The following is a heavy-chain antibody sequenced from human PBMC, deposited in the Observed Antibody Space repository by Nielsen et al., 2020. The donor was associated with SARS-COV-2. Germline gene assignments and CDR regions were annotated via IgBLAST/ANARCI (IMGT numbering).Heavy chain of an antibody. CDR1: GFTFSSYG. CDR2: ISYDGSNK. J-gene: IGHJ4*02. CDR3: AKATGAVAGNGFDY. D-gene: IGHD6-19*01. Sequence: GGSLRLSCAASGFTFSSYGMHWVRQAPGKGLEWVAVISYDGSNKYYADSVKGRFTISRDNSKNTLYLQMNSLRAEDTAVYYCAKATGAVAGNGFDYWGQGTLVTSPQ. V-gene: IGHV3-30*18.